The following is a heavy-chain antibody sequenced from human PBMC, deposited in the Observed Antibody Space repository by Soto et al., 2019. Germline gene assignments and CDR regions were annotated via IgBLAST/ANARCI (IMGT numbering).Heavy chain of an antibody. V-gene: IGHV3-23*01. CDR1: GFTFSTYA. CDR2: ISSSGGKT. Sequence: EVQLLESGGDLVQPGGSLRLSCAASGFTFSTYAMSWVRQTPGKGLEWVSTISSSGGKTYYTDSVKGRFTISRDNSKNTLYLQMNSLRAEDTAIYYCAKRPTSTGFGDPFDIWGQGTKVTVSS. CDR3: AKRPTSTGFGDPFDI. J-gene: IGHJ3*02. D-gene: IGHD3-10*01.